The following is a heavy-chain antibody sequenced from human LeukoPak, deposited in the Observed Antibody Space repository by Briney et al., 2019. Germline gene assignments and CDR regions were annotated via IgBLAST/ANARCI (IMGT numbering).Heavy chain of an antibody. D-gene: IGHD5-24*01. CDR3: ARHSTWWEMATITWWFDP. Sequence: SETLSLTCAVYGGSFSGYYWSWIRQPPGKGLEWIGEINHSGSTNYNSSLKSRVTISVDTSKNQFSLKLSSVTAADTAVYYCARHSTWWEMATITWWFDPWGQGTLVTVSS. CDR2: INHSGST. CDR1: GGSFSGYY. V-gene: IGHV4-34*01. J-gene: IGHJ5*02.